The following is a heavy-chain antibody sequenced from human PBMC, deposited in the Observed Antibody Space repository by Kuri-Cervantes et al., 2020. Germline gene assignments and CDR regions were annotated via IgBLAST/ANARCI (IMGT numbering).Heavy chain of an antibody. D-gene: IGHD6-13*01. CDR3: AREFIAAAGTIWRGDYYYYMDV. Sequence: ASVKVSCKVSGYTLTEISMHWVRQAPGKGLEWMGGFDPVDVETIYAQEFEGRVTITRDTSASTAYMELSSLRSEDTAVYYCAREFIAAAGTIWRGDYYYYMDVWGKGTTVTVSS. J-gene: IGHJ6*03. V-gene: IGHV1-24*01. CDR2: FDPVDVET. CDR1: GYTLTEIS.